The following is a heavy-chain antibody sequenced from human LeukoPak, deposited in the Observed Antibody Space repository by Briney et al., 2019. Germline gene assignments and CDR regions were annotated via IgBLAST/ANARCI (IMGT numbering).Heavy chain of an antibody. D-gene: IGHD6-19*01. V-gene: IGHV1-18*01. CDR2: ISVYNGNI. CDR1: GYTFTSYG. J-gene: IGHJ4*02. Sequence: ASVKVSCKASGYTFTSYGISWVRQAPGQGLEWMGWISVYNGNINYAQKLQGRVTMTRNTSISTAYMELSSLRSEDTAVYYCARGHFLGKVPGIAVAGVDYWGQGTLVTVSS. CDR3: ARGHFLGKVPGIAVAGVDY.